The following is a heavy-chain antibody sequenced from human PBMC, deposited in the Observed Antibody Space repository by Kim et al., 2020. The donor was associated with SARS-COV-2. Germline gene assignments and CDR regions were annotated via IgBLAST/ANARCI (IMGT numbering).Heavy chain of an antibody. CDR1: GYTFTGYY. CDR3: TRDLAIRPTGGYNWFDP. CDR2: INPNSGDT. V-gene: IGHV1-2*02. D-gene: IGHD3-10*01. Sequence: ASVKVSCKASGYTFTGYYIHWVRQAPGQGLEWMGWINPNSGDTKYAEKFQGRVTMTRDTSINTAYMELSRLRSDDTAMYYCTRDLAIRPTGGYNWFDPWGQGTLSASPQ. J-gene: IGHJ5*02.